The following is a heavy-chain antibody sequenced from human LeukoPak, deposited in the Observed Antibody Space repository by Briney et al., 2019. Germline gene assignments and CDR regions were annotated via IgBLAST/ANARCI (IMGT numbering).Heavy chain of an antibody. D-gene: IGHD1-26*01. CDR1: GGSISSYY. CDR3: ARGAGYSGNNQYYFDY. Sequence: SETLSLTCTVSGGSISSYYWSWIRQPAGKGLEWIGRIYTSGSTNYNPSLKSRVTMSVDTSKNQFSLKLSSVTAADTAVYYCARGAGYSGNNQYYFDYWGQGTPVTVSS. CDR2: IYTSGST. J-gene: IGHJ4*02. V-gene: IGHV4-4*07.